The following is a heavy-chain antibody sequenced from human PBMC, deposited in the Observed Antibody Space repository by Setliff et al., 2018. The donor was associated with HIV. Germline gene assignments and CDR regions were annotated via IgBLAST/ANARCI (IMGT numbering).Heavy chain of an antibody. CDR1: GFAFSDYD. D-gene: IGHD3-22*01. CDR2: IGTGGDT. V-gene: IGHV3-13*01. J-gene: IGHJ4*02. CDR3: ARASYYYDSSGWVDY. Sequence: PGGSLRLSCATSGFAFSDYDFHWVRQVTGEGLEWVSAIGTGGDTYYADSVKGRFTISRDNAKNSLYLQMNSLRAEDTAVYYGARASYYYDSSGWVDYWGQGTLVTVSS.